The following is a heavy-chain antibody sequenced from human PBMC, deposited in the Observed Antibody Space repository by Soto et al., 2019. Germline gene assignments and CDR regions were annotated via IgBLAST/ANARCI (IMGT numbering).Heavy chain of an antibody. Sequence: ASVKVSCKASGYTFTSYGISWVRQAPGQGLEWMGWISAYNGNTNYAQKLQGRVTMTTDTSTSTAYMELRSLRSDDTAVYYCAALPRHDDSSGYDSNWGQGTLVTVSS. V-gene: IGHV1-18*01. CDR2: ISAYNGNT. CDR1: GYTFTSYG. CDR3: AALPRHDDSSGYDSN. D-gene: IGHD3-22*01. J-gene: IGHJ4*02.